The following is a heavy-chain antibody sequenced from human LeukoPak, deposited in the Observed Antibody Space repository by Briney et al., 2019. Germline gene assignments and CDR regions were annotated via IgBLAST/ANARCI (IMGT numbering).Heavy chain of an antibody. V-gene: IGHV1-69*04. CDR1: GGTFSSYA. D-gene: IGHD3-3*01. J-gene: IGHJ6*02. CDR2: IIPILGIA. Sequence: ASVKVSCKASGGTFSSYAISWVRQAPGQGLEWMGRIIPILGIANYAQKFQGRVTMTRNTSISTAYMELSSLRSEDTAVYYCARGPRYYDFWSGYHGGTDVWGQGTTVTVSS. CDR3: ARGPRYYDFWSGYHGGTDV.